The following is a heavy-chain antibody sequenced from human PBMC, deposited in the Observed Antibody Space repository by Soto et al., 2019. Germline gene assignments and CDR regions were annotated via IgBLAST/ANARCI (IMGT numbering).Heavy chain of an antibody. D-gene: IGHD1-7*01. CDR3: ARELTGTPYYYYYGMDV. CDR2: IIPIFGTA. V-gene: IGHV1-69*06. CDR1: GGTFSSYA. Sequence: SVKVSCKASGGTFSSYAISWVRQAPGQGLEWMGGIIPIFGTANYAQKFQGRVTITADKSTSTAYMELSSLRSEDTAVYYCARELTGTPYYYYYGMDVWGQGTTVTVSS. J-gene: IGHJ6*02.